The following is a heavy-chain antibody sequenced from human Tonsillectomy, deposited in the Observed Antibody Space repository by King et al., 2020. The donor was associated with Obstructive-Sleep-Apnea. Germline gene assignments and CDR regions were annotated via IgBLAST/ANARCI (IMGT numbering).Heavy chain of an antibody. CDR3: AKTSGSYSRYYFDY. V-gene: IGHV3-30*02. CDR2: IRYDGSNK. D-gene: IGHD3-10*01. J-gene: IGHJ4*02. CDR1: GFTFSSYG. Sequence: QLVQSGGGVVQPGRSLRLACAASGFTFSSYGMHWVRQAPGKGLEWVAFIRYDGSNKYYADSVKGRFTISRDNSKNTLYLQMNSLRAEDTAVYYCAKTSGSYSRYYFDYWGQGTLVTVSS.